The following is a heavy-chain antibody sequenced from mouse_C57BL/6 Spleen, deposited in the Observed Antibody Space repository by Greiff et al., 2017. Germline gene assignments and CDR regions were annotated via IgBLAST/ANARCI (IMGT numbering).Heavy chain of an antibody. CDR1: GYSITSDY. J-gene: IGHJ2*01. CDR3: ARRGDGYYELDY. V-gene: IGHV3-8*01. CDR2: ISYSGST. D-gene: IGHD2-3*01. Sequence: VQLKESGPGLAKPSQTLSLTCPVTGYSITSDYWNWIRKFPGNKLEYMGYISYSGSTYYNPSHKHPISISRDTSKHQYYLQMNSVTTEDTATYDCARRGDGYYELDYWGQGTTRTVSS.